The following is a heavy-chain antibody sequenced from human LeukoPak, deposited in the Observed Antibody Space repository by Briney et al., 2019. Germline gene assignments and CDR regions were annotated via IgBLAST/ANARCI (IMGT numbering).Heavy chain of an antibody. D-gene: IGHD6-19*01. CDR2: FYASGST. J-gene: IGHJ4*02. V-gene: IGHV4-4*07. CDR1: GGSISSYY. CDR3: ARVISSGWYYFDY. Sequence: PSETLSLTCTVSGGSISSYYWSWIRQPAGKGLEWIGHFYASGSTNYNPSLKSRVTMSVDTSKNQFSLKLNSVTAADTAVYYCARVISSGWYYFDYWGQGTLVTVSS.